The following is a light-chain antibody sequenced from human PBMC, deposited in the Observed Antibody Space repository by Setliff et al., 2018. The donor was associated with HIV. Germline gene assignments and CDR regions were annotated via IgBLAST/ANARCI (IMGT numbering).Light chain of an antibody. CDR2: EVS. J-gene: IGLJ1*01. CDR1: SSDVGGYND. V-gene: IGLV2-14*01. Sequence: QSALTQPASVSGAPGQSISVSCTGTSSDVGGYNDVSWYQRHPGKGTKVMIYEVSNRPSGVSNLFSGSKSSNTASLTISGLQAEDESDYHCTSYTSSYTLVFGTGTKVTVL. CDR3: TSYTSSYTLV.